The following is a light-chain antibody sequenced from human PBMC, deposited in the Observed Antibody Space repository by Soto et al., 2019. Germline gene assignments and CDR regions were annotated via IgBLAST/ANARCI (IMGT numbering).Light chain of an antibody. CDR3: QQTYISPYT. CDR1: QSVSDY. Sequence: DVQMTQSPYSVSASVGDSVYLTCRASQSVSDYLNWYLQKPGKAPELLIYAASTLQSGVPSRFSGSGSVTDCSLTISSLRPEDFATYYCQQTYISPYTFGQGTRLEIK. J-gene: IGKJ5*01. CDR2: AAS. V-gene: IGKV1-39*01.